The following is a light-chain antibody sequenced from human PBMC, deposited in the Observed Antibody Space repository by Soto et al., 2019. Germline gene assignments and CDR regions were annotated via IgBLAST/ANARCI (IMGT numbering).Light chain of an antibody. CDR1: SSNIGNNY. V-gene: IGLV1-51*01. CDR2: DNN. CDR3: GTWDSSLSTLYV. Sequence: QSALTKPPSVSAAPGQKFTISCYGISSNIGNNYVSWYQQLPGTAPKLLIYDNNKRPSGIPDRFSGSKSGTSATLGITGLQTGDEADYYCGTWDSSLSTLYVFGTGTKVTGL. J-gene: IGLJ1*01.